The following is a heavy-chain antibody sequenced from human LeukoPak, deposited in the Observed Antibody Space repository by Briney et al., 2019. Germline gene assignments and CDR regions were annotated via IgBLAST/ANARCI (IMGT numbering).Heavy chain of an antibody. CDR1: GFAFSSYW. CDR2: ISPDGRDT. J-gene: IGHJ6*02. V-gene: IGHV3-74*01. Sequence: GGSLGLSCAASGFAFSSYWMHWVRQAPGKGPIWVSRISPDGRDTIYADSVRGRFTISRDNAKNTLYLQMSGLRVEDTAVYHCASDSPYYGMDVWGQGTTVTVSS. CDR3: ASDSPYYGMDV.